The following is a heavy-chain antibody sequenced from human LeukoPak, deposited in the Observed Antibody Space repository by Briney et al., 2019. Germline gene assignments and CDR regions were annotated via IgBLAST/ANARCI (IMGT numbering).Heavy chain of an antibody. CDR2: MNTNSGNT. CDR1: GYTFTSYD. CDR3: ARLISQIYDFWSGYYYYMDV. J-gene: IGHJ6*03. V-gene: IGHV1-8*01. Sequence: ASVKVSCKASGYTFTSYDINWVRQATGQGLEWMGWMNTNSGNTGYAHKFQGRVTMTRNTTISTAYMELSSLRSEDTAVYYCARLISQIYDFWSGYYYYMDVWGKGTTVTVSS. D-gene: IGHD3-3*01.